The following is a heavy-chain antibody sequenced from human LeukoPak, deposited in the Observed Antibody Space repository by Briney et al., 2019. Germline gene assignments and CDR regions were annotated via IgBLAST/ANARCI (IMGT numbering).Heavy chain of an antibody. CDR1: GYTFTSYG. J-gene: IGHJ4*02. V-gene: IGHV1-18*01. CDR2: ISAYNGNT. D-gene: IGHD2-2*01. CDR3: ARSVTYCSSTSCYPGY. Sequence: ASVKVSCKASGYTFTSYGISWVRRAPGQGLEWMGWISAYNGNTNYAQKLQGRVTMTTDTSTSTAYMELRSLRSDDTAVYYCARSVTYCSSTSCYPGYWGQGTLVTVSS.